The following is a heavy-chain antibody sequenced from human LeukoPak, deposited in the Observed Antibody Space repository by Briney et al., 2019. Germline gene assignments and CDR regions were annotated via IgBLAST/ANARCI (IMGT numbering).Heavy chain of an antibody. Sequence: ASVKVSCKASGYTFTGYYMHWVRQAPGQGLEWMGWINPNSGGTNYAQKLQGRVTMTRDTSISTAYMELSRLRSDDTAVYYCARGGSGWSVPHYFDYWGQGTLVTVSS. D-gene: IGHD6-19*01. CDR1: GYTFTGYY. J-gene: IGHJ4*02. CDR2: INPNSGGT. CDR3: ARGGSGWSVPHYFDY. V-gene: IGHV1-2*02.